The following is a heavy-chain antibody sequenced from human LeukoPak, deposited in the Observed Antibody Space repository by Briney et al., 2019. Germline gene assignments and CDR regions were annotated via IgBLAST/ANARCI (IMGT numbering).Heavy chain of an antibody. CDR2: ISAYNGNT. V-gene: IGHV1-18*01. D-gene: IGHD3-10*01. J-gene: IGHJ4*02. CDR1: GYTFTSCG. CDR3: ARAPGGFGETLVDHFDY. Sequence: ASVKVSFKASGYTFTSCGISWVRQAPGQGLEWMGWISAYNGNTNYAQKLQGRVTMTTDTSTSTAYMELRSLRSDDTAVYYCARAPGGFGETLVDHFDYWGQGTLVTVSS.